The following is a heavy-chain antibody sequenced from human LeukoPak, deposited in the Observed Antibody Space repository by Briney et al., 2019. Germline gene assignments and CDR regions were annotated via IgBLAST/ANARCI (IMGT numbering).Heavy chain of an antibody. CDR3: ARLEGVLRYFDWLFSSAFDI. J-gene: IGHJ3*02. CDR2: IYYSGST. V-gene: IGHV4-39*01. Sequence: SETLSLTCTVSGGSISSSSYYWGWIRQPPGKGLEWIGSIYYSGSTYYNPSLKSRVTISVDTSKNQFSLELSSVTAADTAVYHCARLEGVLRYFDWLFSSAFDIWGQGTMVTVSS. D-gene: IGHD3-9*01. CDR1: GGSISSSSYY.